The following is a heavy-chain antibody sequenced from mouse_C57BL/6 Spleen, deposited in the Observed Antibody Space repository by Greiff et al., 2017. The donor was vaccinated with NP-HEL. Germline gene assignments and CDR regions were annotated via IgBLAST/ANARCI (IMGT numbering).Heavy chain of an antibody. CDR3: ARHETYYGNYVGFAY. CDR2: FYPGSGSP. V-gene: IGHV1-62-2*01. D-gene: IGHD2-10*01. CDR1: GYTFTEYS. Sequence: QVQLKESGAELVKPGASVKLSCKASGYTFTEYSIHWVKQRPGQGLEWIGWFYPGSGSPKYNEKFKDKATLTADKSSSTVYMELSRLAAEDSAVDFCARHETYYGNYVGFAYWGQGTLVTVSA. J-gene: IGHJ3*01.